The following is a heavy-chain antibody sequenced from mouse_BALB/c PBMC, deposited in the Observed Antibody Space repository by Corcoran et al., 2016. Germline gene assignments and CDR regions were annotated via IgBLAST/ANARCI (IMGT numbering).Heavy chain of an antibody. J-gene: IGHJ4*01. Sequence: QIQLVQSGPELKKHGETVKISCKASGYTFTNYGMNWVKQAPGKGLKWMGWINTYTGEPTYADDFKGRVAFSLETSASTAYLQINNLKHEDTATYFYAREPYAMDYWGQGTSVTVSS. CDR1: GYTFTNYG. V-gene: IGHV9-3-1*01. CDR3: AREPYAMDY. CDR2: INTYTGEP.